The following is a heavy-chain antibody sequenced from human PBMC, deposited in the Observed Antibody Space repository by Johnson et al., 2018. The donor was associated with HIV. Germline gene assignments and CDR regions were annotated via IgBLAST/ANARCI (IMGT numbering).Heavy chain of an antibody. CDR1: GFTFDDYG. D-gene: IGHD3-22*01. CDR3: ASYVDDPGHGSRIPGGAFDV. CDR2: INWNGGST. V-gene: IGHV3-20*04. J-gene: IGHJ3*01. Sequence: EVQVVESGGGVVRPGGSLRLSCAASGFTFDDYGMSWARQAPGKGLEWVSGINWNGGSTGYADSVKGRFTISRDNAKNSLYRQMNSLRAEDTAMYYCASYVDDPGHGSRIPGGAFDVWGQGTMVTVSS.